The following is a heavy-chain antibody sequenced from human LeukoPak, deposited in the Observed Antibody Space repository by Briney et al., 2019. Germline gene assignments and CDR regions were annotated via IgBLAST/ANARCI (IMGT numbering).Heavy chain of an antibody. CDR1: GFTFDDYT. J-gene: IGHJ4*02. V-gene: IGHV3-43*01. CDR2: ISWDGTNS. D-gene: IGHD5-18*01. CDR3: AKARKRGYAYGSVDF. Sequence: GGSLRHSFAASGFTFDDYTITWVRQAPADGLEWGSLISWDGTNSFYADSVKGRFTVSRDKNKKSLYLQMNSLRPDDTAFYYCAKARKRGYAYGSVDFWGQGTLVTVSS.